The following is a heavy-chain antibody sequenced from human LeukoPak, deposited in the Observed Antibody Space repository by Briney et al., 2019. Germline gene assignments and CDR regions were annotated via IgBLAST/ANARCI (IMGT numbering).Heavy chain of an antibody. CDR3: AKDGQGGNYDVLTGYYSKGYDS. CDR2: IYSGGST. Sequence: GGSLRLSCAASGFTVSSNYMSWVRQAPGKGLEWVSVIYSGGSTYYADSVKGRFTISRDNSKNTLYLQMNSLRAEDTAMYYCAKDGQGGNYDVLTGYYSKGYDSWGLGTLVIVSS. D-gene: IGHD3-9*01. V-gene: IGHV3-53*01. CDR1: GFTVSSNY. J-gene: IGHJ4*02.